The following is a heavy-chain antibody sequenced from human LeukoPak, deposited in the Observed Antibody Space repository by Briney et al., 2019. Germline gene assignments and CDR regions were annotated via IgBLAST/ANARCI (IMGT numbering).Heavy chain of an antibody. V-gene: IGHV3-48*02. D-gene: IGHD3-22*01. J-gene: IGHJ4*02. CDR1: GFXFSTYS. CDR3: ARDLYGSSGYYYVSDY. Sequence: GGSLRLSCAASGFXFSTYSINWVRQAPGKGLKWVSYISYSSSAIYYADSVKGRFTISRDNVKNSLYLRMNSLRDEDTAVYYCARDLYGSSGYYYVSDYWGQGTLVTVSS. CDR2: ISYSSSAI.